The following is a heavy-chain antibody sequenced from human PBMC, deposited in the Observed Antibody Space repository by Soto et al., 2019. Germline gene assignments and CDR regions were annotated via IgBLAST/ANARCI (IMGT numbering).Heavy chain of an antibody. CDR3: AKWGYGQNYYNYGMDV. J-gene: IGHJ6*02. D-gene: IGHD5-18*01. CDR1: GGSISSGDYY. V-gene: IGHV4-30-4*01. Sequence: PSETLSLTCTVSGGSISSGDYYWSWIRQPPGKGLEWIGYIYYSGSTYYNPSLKSRVTISVDTSKNQFSLKLSSVTAADTAVYYCAKWGYGQNYYNYGMDVWGQGTTVTVSS. CDR2: IYYSGST.